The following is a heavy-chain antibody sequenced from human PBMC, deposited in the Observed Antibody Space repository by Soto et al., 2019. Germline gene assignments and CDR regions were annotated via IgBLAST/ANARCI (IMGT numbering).Heavy chain of an antibody. CDR1: GGTFSSYA. D-gene: IGHD1-1*01. J-gene: IGHJ6*02. V-gene: IGHV1-69*13. Sequence: SVKVSCKASGGTFSSYAISWVRQAPGQGLEWMGGIIPIFGTANYAQKFQGRVTITADESTSTAYMELSSLRSEDTAVYYCARVVLGTGTNHYYYGMDVWGQGTTVTVSS. CDR3: ARVVLGTGTNHYYYGMDV. CDR2: IIPIFGTA.